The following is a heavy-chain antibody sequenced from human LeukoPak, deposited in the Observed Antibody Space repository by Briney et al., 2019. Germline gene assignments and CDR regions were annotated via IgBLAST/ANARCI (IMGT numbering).Heavy chain of an antibody. D-gene: IGHD2-15*01. V-gene: IGHV3-23*01. J-gene: IGHJ4*02. CDR3: AKDGSGCSGGSCYQNFDY. CDR1: RFTFSSYA. Sequence: GGSLRLSCAASRFTFSSYAMSWVRQAPGKGLEWVSGISGSGGSTYYADSVKGRFTISRDNSKNTLYLQMNSLRAEDTAVYYCAKDGSGCSGGSCYQNFDYWGQGTLVTVSS. CDR2: ISGSGGST.